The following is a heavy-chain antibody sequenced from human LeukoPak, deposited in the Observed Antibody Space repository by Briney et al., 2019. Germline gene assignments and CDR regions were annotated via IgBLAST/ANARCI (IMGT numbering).Heavy chain of an antibody. Sequence: ASVKVSCKASGGTFSSYAISWVRQAPGQGLEWMGGIIPIFGTANYAQKFQGRVTITADESTSTAYMELSSLRSEDTAVYYCARGGTGTIRSFDPWGQGTLVTVSS. D-gene: IGHD1-1*01. CDR3: ARGGTGTIRSFDP. CDR1: GGTFSSYA. J-gene: IGHJ5*02. V-gene: IGHV1-69*13. CDR2: IIPIFGTA.